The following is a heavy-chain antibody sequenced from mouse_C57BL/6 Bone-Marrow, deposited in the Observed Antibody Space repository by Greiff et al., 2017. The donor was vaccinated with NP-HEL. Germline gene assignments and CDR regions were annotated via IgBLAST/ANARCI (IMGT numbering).Heavy chain of an antibody. CDR1: GFSFNTYA. V-gene: IGHV10-1*01. J-gene: IGHJ4*01. D-gene: IGHD3-1*01. CDR2: IRSKSNNSAT. CDR3: VRHRGAYYAMDD. Sequence: EVQLVESGGGLVQPKGSLKLSCAASGFSFNTYAMNWVRQAPGKGLEWVARIRSKSNNSATYYADSVKDRFTISRDDSESMLYLRMNNLKAEDTAMYYCVRHRGAYYAMDDWGQGTSVTVS.